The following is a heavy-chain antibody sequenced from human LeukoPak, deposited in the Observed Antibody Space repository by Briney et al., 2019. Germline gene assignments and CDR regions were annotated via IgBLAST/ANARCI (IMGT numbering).Heavy chain of an antibody. CDR2: ISYDGSNK. CDR1: GFTFSSYT. D-gene: IGHD3-22*01. J-gene: IGHJ4*02. CDR3: ARDSSYYDTSDYFDY. Sequence: GGSLRLSCAASGFTFSSYTMHWVRQAPGKGLELVAVISYDGSNKYYADSVKGRFTISRDNSKNTLYLQMNSLRAEDTAVYYCARDSSYYDTSDYFDYWGQGTLVTVSS. V-gene: IGHV3-30*04.